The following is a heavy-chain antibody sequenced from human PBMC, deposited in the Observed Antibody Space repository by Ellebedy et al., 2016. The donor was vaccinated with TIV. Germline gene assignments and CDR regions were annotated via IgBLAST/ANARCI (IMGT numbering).Heavy chain of an antibody. CDR1: GYTFTDYY. CDR2: LRPSDGAT. D-gene: IGHD5-18*01. V-gene: IGHV1-46*01. J-gene: IGHJ4*02. Sequence: ASVKVSCKASGYTFTDYYIHWVRQAPGQGPEWMGWLRPSDGATKYAQKFQGRVTMTRDTSTSTVYMELSSLRSEDTAVYYCARDQAAMAGNFGYWGQGTLVTVSS. CDR3: ARDQAAMAGNFGY.